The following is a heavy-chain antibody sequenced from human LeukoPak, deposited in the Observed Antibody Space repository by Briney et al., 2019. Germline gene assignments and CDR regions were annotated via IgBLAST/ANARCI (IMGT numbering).Heavy chain of an antibody. Sequence: ASVKVSCKASGGTFSSYAISWVRQAPGQGLEWMGGIIPIFGTANCAQKFQGRVTITADKSTSTAYMELSSLGSEDTAVYYCARVIAAAGTPDYYYGMDVWGKGTTVTVSS. CDR1: GGTFSSYA. V-gene: IGHV1-69*06. CDR2: IIPIFGTA. D-gene: IGHD6-13*01. J-gene: IGHJ6*04. CDR3: ARVIAAAGTPDYYYGMDV.